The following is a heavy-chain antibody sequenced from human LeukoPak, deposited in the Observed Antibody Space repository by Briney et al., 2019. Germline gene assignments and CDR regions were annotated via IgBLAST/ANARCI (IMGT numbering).Heavy chain of an antibody. Sequence: GGSLRLSCAASGFTFRSYTMNWVRQAPGKGLEWVSAISGSGGSTYYADSVKGRFTISRDNSKNTLYLQMNSLRAEDTAVYYCAKVGGYSYGYLVYYYYMDVWGKGTTVTVSS. CDR3: AKVGGYSYGYLVYYYYMDV. V-gene: IGHV3-23*01. D-gene: IGHD5-18*01. J-gene: IGHJ6*03. CDR2: ISGSGGST. CDR1: GFTFRSYT.